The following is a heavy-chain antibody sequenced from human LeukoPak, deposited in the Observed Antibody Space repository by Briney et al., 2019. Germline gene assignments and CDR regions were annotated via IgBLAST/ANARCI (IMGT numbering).Heavy chain of an antibody. CDR1: GGSFSGYY. CDR2: INHSGST. D-gene: IGHD5-18*01. V-gene: IGHV4-34*01. Sequence: PSETLSLTCAVYGGSFSGYYWSWIRQPPEKGLEWIGEINHSGSTNYNPSLKSRVTISVDTSKNQFSLKLSSVTAADTAVYYCARGSRGYTYGWGQGTLVTVSS. J-gene: IGHJ4*02. CDR3: ARGSRGYTYG.